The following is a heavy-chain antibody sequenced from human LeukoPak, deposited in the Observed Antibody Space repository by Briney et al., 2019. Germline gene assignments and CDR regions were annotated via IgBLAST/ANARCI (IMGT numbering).Heavy chain of an antibody. V-gene: IGHV4-38-2*01. J-gene: IGHJ4*02. D-gene: IGHD2-2*01. CDR1: GYSISSGYY. Sequence: SETLSLTCAVSGYSISSGYYWGWIRQPPGKGLEWIGSIYHSGNTYYNPSLKSRVTISVDPYKSQFSLKLSSVTAADTALYYCARHIVVVPAAIPMGPRFDYWGQGTLVTVSS. CDR3: ARHIVVVPAAIPMGPRFDY. CDR2: IYHSGNT.